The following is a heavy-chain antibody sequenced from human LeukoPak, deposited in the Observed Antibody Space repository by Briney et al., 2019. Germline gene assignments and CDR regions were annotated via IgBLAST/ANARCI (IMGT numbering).Heavy chain of an antibody. Sequence: SETLSLTCTVSGGSISSYHWSWIRQPPGKGLEWIGYIYYSGNTNYNPSLKSRVTISVDTSKNQFSLKLSSVTAADTAVYYCARHEKPLDAFDIWGQGTMVTVSS. V-gene: IGHV4-59*08. CDR1: GGSISSYH. J-gene: IGHJ3*02. CDR2: IYYSGNT. CDR3: ARHEKPLDAFDI.